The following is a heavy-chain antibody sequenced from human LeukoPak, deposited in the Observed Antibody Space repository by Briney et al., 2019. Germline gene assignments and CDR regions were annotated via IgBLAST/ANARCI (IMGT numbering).Heavy chain of an antibody. CDR2: INGDGGST. Sequence: AGGSLRLSCAASGFTFSSHWMHWVRHAPGKGPVWVSHINGDGGSTGYADSVKGRFTISRDNAKNTLYLHMSSLRVEDTAVYYCARDQVGATPIDYWGQGALVTVSS. D-gene: IGHD1-26*01. V-gene: IGHV3-74*01. CDR1: GFTFSSHW. CDR3: ARDQVGATPIDY. J-gene: IGHJ4*02.